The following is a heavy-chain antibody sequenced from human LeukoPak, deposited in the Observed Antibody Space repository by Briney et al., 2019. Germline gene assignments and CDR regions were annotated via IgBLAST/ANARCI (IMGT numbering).Heavy chain of an antibody. Sequence: PSETLSLTCAVYGGSFSGYYWSWIRQPPGKGLEWIGEINHSGSTNYNPSLKSRVTISVDTSKNQFSLKLSSVTAADAAVYYCARLYGLEAFDIWGQGTMVTVSS. CDR3: ARLYGLEAFDI. J-gene: IGHJ3*02. CDR1: GGSFSGYY. CDR2: INHSGST. D-gene: IGHD3/OR15-3a*01. V-gene: IGHV4-34*01.